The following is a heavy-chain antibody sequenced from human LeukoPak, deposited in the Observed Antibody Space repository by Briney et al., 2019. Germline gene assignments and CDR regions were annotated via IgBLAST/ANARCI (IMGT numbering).Heavy chain of an antibody. Sequence: GSLRLSCAASGLTFSSHTMNWVRQAPGKGLEYISSVTNGGTTYYADSVKGRFTISRDNSKSTLYLQMNSLRAEDTAVYFCARGGGLDVWGQGATVTVSS. CDR3: ARGGGLDV. CDR2: VTNGGTT. V-gene: IGHV3-23*01. J-gene: IGHJ6*02. CDR1: GLTFSSHT. D-gene: IGHD3-16*01.